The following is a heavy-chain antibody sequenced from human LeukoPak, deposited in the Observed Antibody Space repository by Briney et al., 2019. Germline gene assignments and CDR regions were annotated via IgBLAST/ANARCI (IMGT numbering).Heavy chain of an antibody. CDR1: GASFSGYS. CDR3: ARERVVSDYNWFDP. Sequence: SETLSLTCAVHGASFSGYSWSWVRQSPGKGLEWIGEVNRVGYTIYNPSLKSRVTISIDTSTTQFSLRLTSVAVADTAVYFCARERVVSDYNWFDPWGQGTLVTVSS. J-gene: IGHJ5*02. CDR2: VNRVGYT. V-gene: IGHV4-34*01. D-gene: IGHD6-25*01.